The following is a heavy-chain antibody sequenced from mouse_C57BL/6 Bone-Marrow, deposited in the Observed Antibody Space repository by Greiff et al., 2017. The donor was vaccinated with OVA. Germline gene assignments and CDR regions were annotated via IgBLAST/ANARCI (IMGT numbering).Heavy chain of an antibody. J-gene: IGHJ1*03. CDR2: INPGRGGT. V-gene: IGHV1-54*01. Sequence: VQLQPSGAELVRPGTSVKVSCKASGYAFTNYLLEWVKPRPGQGLAWIGVINPGRGGTNYNEKFNGKATLTADKSSSTAYMQLSSRTSEDSAVYCGARTGSSLHWYFDVWGTGTTVTVSS. D-gene: IGHD1-1*01. CDR3: ARTGSSLHWYFDV. CDR1: GYAFTNYL.